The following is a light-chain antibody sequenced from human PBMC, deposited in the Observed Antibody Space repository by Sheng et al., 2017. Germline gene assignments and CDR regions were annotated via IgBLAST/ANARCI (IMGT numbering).Light chain of an antibody. Sequence: ETVLTQSPAILSLSPGERATLSCRASQFVSRRFFDWYQQKPGRAPRLLIYSTSNRATGIPDRFSGSGSGTDFTLTISRLEPEDFAVYYCQQYETSPYTFGQGTQLEI. J-gene: IGKJ2*01. V-gene: IGKV3-20*01. CDR3: QQYETSPYT. CDR1: QFVSRRF. CDR2: STS.